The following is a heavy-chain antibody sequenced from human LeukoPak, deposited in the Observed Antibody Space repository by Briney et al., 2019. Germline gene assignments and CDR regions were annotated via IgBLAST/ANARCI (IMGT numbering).Heavy chain of an antibody. V-gene: IGHV3-48*03. Sequence: PGGSLRLPCAASGFSFRSFEMSWVRQAPGKGLECIAYISSASGTIYHADSVKGRFTISRDNANNSLYLQMNSPRAEDTAIYYCARSTELSDPYFYYGMDVWGQGTTVTVSS. CDR2: ISSASGTI. D-gene: IGHD1-26*01. CDR1: GFSFRSFE. CDR3: ARSTELSDPYFYYGMDV. J-gene: IGHJ6*02.